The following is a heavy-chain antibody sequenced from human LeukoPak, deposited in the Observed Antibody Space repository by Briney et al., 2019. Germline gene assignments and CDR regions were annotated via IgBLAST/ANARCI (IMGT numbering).Heavy chain of an antibody. CDR2: IYSGGST. V-gene: IGHV3-53*01. D-gene: IGHD5-12*01. CDR3: VKDQRGCSGYDPLDY. CDR1: GFTVSSNY. Sequence: GGSLRLSCAASGFTVSSNYMSWVRQAPGKGLEGVSVIYSGGSTYYADSVKGRFTISRDNSKNTLYLQMNSLRAGDTAVYYCVKDQRGCSGYDPLDYWGQGTLVTVSS. J-gene: IGHJ4*02.